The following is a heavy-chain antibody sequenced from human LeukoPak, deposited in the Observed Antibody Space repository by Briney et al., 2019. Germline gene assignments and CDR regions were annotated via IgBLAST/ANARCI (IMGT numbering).Heavy chain of an antibody. V-gene: IGHV4-59*12. J-gene: IGHJ4*02. D-gene: IGHD3-10*01. CDR3: ARMMRGAMGFDY. CDR2: IYYSGST. CDR1: GGSISSYY. Sequence: PSETLSLTCTVSGGSISSYYWSWIRQPPGKGLEWIGYIYYSGSTNYNPSLKSRVTMSLDTSKNQFSLNLSSVTAADTAVYYCARMMRGAMGFDYWGQGTLVTVSS.